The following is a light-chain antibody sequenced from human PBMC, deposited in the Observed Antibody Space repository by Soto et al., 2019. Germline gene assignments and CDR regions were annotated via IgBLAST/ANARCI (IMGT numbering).Light chain of an antibody. Sequence: DIQMTQSPSSLSASVGDRVTITCQASQAIGNYLTWYQQKPGKAPKLLIYEASNLETGVPSRFSGSGSWTDFTFTINSLQPEDIATYYCQHYDDLPFTFGGGTKVEIK. V-gene: IGKV1-33*01. J-gene: IGKJ4*01. CDR1: QAIGNY. CDR2: EAS. CDR3: QHYDDLPFT.